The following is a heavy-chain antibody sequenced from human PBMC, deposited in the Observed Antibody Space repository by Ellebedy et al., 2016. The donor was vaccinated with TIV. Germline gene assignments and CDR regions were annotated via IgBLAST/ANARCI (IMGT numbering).Heavy chain of an antibody. V-gene: IGHV3-7*01. J-gene: IGHJ4*02. CDR1: GFTFGSYW. CDR3: GRGQTTFEY. CDR2: IKQDGSEK. D-gene: IGHD4-11*01. Sequence: PGESLKISCAASGFTFGSYWMSWVRQAPGKGLEWVATIKQDGSEKNYVDSVKGRLAISRDNARSSLYLQMNSLSAEDTAVYYCGRGQTTFEYWGQGTLVTVSS.